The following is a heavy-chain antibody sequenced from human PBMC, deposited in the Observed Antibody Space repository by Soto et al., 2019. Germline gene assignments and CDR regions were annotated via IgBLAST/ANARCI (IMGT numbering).Heavy chain of an antibody. D-gene: IGHD2-2*02. V-gene: IGHV1-2*04. CDR2: INPNSGGT. CDR3: ARGAGEGDCSSTSCYKVGYYYYYMDV. CDR1: GYTFTGYY. J-gene: IGHJ6*03. Sequence: ASVKVSCKASGYTFTGYYMHWVRQAPGQGLEWMGWINPNSGGTNYAQKFQGWVTMTRDTSISTAYMELSRLRSDDTAVYYCARGAGEGDCSSTSCYKVGYYYYYMDVWGKGTTVTVS.